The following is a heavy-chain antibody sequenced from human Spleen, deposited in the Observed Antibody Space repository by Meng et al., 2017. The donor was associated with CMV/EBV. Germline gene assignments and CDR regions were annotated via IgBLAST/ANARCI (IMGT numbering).Heavy chain of an antibody. V-gene: IGHV1-18*01. J-gene: IGHJ5*02. D-gene: IGHD2-21*02. CDR1: GYTFTSYG. Sequence: QVQLVQSGAEVKKPGASVRVSCKTSGYTFTSYGITWVRQAPGQALEWMGWISGDSGHTTYAQKVQGRVTMTTDTSTTTAYLELRSLRSDDTAIYYCARSCSVAGDCPVRAWGQGTLVTVSS. CDR3: ARSCSVAGDCPVRA. CDR2: ISGDSGHT.